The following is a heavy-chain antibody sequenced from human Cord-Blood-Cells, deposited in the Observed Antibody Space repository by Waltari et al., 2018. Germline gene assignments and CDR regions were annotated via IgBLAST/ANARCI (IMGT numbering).Heavy chain of an antibody. D-gene: IGHD6-13*01. V-gene: IGHV1-8*01. CDR1: GYTFTSYD. CDR2: MNPNSGNT. J-gene: IGHJ6*02. CDR3: ARGPWEQQLIYYYYYGMDV. Sequence: QVQLVQSGAEVKKPGASVKVSCKASGYTFTSYDINWVRQATGQGLEWMGWMNPNSGNTGYAQKFQGRVTMTRNTSISTAYMELSSLRSEDTAVYYCARGPWEQQLIYYYYYGMDVWGQGTTVTVSS.